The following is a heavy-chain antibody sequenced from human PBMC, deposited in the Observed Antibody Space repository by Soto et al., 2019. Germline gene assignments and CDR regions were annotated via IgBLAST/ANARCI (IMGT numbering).Heavy chain of an antibody. CDR2: IAGSGGDT. V-gene: IGHV3-23*01. CDR3: ARGSDSSRPYYFDY. D-gene: IGHD3-22*01. Sequence: LRLSCAVSGFTLNTFAMSWVRQSPGQEPEWVSAIAGSGGDTFHAESVKGRFTISRDNTKNTLYMQMNSLNAEDTAVYYCARGSDSSRPYYFDYWGQGTQVTVSS. CDR1: GFTLNTFA. J-gene: IGHJ4*02.